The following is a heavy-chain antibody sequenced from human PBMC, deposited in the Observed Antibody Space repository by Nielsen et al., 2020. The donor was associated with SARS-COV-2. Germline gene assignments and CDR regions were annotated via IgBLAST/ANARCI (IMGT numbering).Heavy chain of an antibody. CDR1: GYRFTAYS. Sequence: ASVKVSCKASGYRFTAYSMHWVRQAPGQGPEWMGRIDPHSGGTTYAQKFQGRVTMTRDTSINTDYMELTRLRSDDTAVYYCARGDYSNPNYWGQGSLVTVSS. D-gene: IGHD4-11*01. J-gene: IGHJ4*02. CDR2: IDPHSGGT. CDR3: ARGDYSNPNY. V-gene: IGHV1-2*06.